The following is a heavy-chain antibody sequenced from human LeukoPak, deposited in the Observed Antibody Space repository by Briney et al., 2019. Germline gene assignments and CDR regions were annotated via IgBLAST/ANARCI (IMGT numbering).Heavy chain of an antibody. CDR1: GFTFSNYE. D-gene: IGHD2-15*01. CDR3: ASLWQLLGS. Sequence: PGGSLRLSCAASGFTFSNYEMDWVRQVPGKGLEWLAYISKTGNSGYTIYYADSVKGRFIIPRDNAKNSVYLQMNNLRAEDTAVYHCASLWQLLGSWGQGTLVTVSS. CDR2: ISKTGNSGYTI. J-gene: IGHJ5*02. V-gene: IGHV3-48*03.